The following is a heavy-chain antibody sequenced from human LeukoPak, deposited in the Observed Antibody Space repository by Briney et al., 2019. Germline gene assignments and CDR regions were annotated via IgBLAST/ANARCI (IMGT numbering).Heavy chain of an antibody. CDR3: ARDENNWNDDGDY. J-gene: IGHJ4*02. CDR2: ISSSSSTT. V-gene: IGHV3-48*01. D-gene: IGHD1-1*01. CDR1: GFTFSSYS. Sequence: GGSLRLSCAASGFTFSSYSMNWVRQAPGKGLEWVSYISSSSSTTYYADSVKGRFTISRDNAKNSLYLHMNSLRAEDTAVYYCARDENNWNDDGDYWGQGTLVTVSS.